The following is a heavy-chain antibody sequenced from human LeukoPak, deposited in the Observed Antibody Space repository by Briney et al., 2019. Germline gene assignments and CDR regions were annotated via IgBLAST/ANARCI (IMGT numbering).Heavy chain of an antibody. V-gene: IGHV3-30*02. CDR2: IRYDGSNK. Sequence: QTGGSLRLSCAASGFTFSIYGMHWVRQAPGKGLEWVAFIRYDGSNKYHADSVTGRFTISRDNSKNMLYLQMNSLRVEDTAVYYCAKGPRYNILTGYKIAEKNFDYWGQGTLVTVSS. CDR3: AKGPRYNILTGYKIAEKNFDY. CDR1: GFTFSIYG. J-gene: IGHJ4*02. D-gene: IGHD3-9*01.